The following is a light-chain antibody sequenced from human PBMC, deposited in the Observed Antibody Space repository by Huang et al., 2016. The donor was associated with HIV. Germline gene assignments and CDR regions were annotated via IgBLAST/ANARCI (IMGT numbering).Light chain of an antibody. J-gene: IGKJ3*01. CDR2: GAS. V-gene: IGKV3-15*01. CDR3: QQNNNWPPLFT. Sequence: EIVMTQSPATLSASPGERATLSCRASQSVSSNLAWYQQKPGQAPRLLIYGASTRATGIPARFGGSGSGTEFTLTISSLQSEDFAVYYCQQNNNWPPLFTFGPGTKVDIK. CDR1: QSVSSN.